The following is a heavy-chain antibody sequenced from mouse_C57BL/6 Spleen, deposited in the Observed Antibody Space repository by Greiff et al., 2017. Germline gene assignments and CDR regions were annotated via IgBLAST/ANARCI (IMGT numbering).Heavy chain of an antibody. J-gene: IGHJ2*01. Sequence: QVQLQQSGAELVKPGASVTLSCTASGYSFTEYTIHWVKQRSGQGLEWIGWFYPESGIIKYNEKFKDKATLTGAKSSSTVYLELSSLTSGASEGYGSTRHEIDYWGQGTTVTVSA. V-gene: IGHV1-62-2*01. CDR3: TRHEIDY. CDR2: FYPESGII. CDR1: GYSFTEYT.